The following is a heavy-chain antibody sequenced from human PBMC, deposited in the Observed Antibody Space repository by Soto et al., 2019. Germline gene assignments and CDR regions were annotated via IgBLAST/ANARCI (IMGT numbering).Heavy chain of an antibody. Sequence: QVQLVESGGGLVKPGGSLRLSCAASGFTFSDYFMSWIRQAPGRGLEWVSYISSSGNTIYYADPVKGRFTISRDNAKNSLYLPMNSLRADDTAVYYCARDKSELERSLDAFDIWGQGTLVTVSS. V-gene: IGHV3-11*01. CDR3: ARDKSELERSLDAFDI. CDR2: ISSSGNTI. CDR1: GFTFSDYF. J-gene: IGHJ3*02. D-gene: IGHD1-1*01.